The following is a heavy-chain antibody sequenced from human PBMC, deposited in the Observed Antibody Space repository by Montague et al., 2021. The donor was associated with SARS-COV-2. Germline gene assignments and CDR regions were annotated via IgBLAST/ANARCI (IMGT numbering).Heavy chain of an antibody. D-gene: IGHD1-1*01. J-gene: IGHJ5*02. V-gene: IGHV4-39*01. CDR2: IYYIGTT. CDR3: ARGATTGPGIWFDP. Sequence: SETLSLTCTVSGGSISSSNYYRGWIRQPPGKGLECVGSIYYIGTTFYNPSLKGRLAISIDTSKNQFSLKVTSVTAADTGVYYCARGATTGPGIWFDPWGQGTLVTVSS. CDR1: GGSISSSNYY.